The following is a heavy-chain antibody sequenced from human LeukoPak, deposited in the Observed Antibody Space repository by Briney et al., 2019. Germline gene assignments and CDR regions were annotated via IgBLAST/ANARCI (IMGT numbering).Heavy chain of an antibody. CDR3: AREAVVVVPAANPFDY. D-gene: IGHD2-2*01. J-gene: IGHJ4*02. CDR1: GGTFSSYA. V-gene: IGHV1-69*05. Sequence: ASVKVSCKASGGTFSSYAISWVRQAPGQGLEWMGRIIPIFGTANYAKKFQGRVTITTDESTSTAYMELSSLRSEDTAVYYCAREAVVVVPAANPFDYWGQGTLVTVSS. CDR2: IIPIFGTA.